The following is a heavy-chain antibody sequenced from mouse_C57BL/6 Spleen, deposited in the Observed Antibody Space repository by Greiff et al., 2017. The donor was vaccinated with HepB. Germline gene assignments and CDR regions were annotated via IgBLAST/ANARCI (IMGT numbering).Heavy chain of an antibody. J-gene: IGHJ1*03. Sequence: VQLQQSDAELVNPGASVKISCKVSGYTFTDHTIHWMKQRPEQGLEWIGYIFPRDGRTKYNEKFKAKATLTADKSPSTAYMQLNSLTSEDSAVYFCGVPTEDWYFDVWGTGTTVTVSS. V-gene: IGHV1-78*01. CDR2: IFPRDGRT. CDR1: GYTFTDHT. CDR3: GVPTEDWYFDV.